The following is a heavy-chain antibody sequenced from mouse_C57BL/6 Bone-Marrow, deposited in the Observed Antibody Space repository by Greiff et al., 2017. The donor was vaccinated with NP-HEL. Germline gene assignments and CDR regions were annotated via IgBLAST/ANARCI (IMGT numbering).Heavy chain of an antibody. CDR2: IYPSDSET. V-gene: IGHV1-61*01. J-gene: IGHJ3*01. Sequence: VQLQQPGAELVRPGSSVKLSCKASGYTFTSYWMDWVKQRPGQGLEWIGNIYPSDSETHYNQKFKDKATLTVDKSSRTAYMPLSSLTSEDSAVYYCARPYYGSRTGFAYWGQGTLVTVSA. CDR1: GYTFTSYW. D-gene: IGHD1-1*01. CDR3: ARPYYGSRTGFAY.